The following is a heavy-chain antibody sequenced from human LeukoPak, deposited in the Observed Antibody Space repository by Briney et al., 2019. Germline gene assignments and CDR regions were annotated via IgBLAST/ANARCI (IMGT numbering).Heavy chain of an antibody. J-gene: IGHJ3*02. Sequence: SGGSLSLSCAASGFTFSSYGMHWVRQAPGKGLEWVAVISYDGSNKYYADSVKGRFTSSRDNSKNTLYLQMNSLRAEETAVYYCATPPTLGYCSGGSCRDAFDIWGQGTMVTVSS. D-gene: IGHD2-15*01. CDR2: ISYDGSNK. CDR1: GFTFSSYG. V-gene: IGHV3-30*03. CDR3: ATPPTLGYCSGGSCRDAFDI.